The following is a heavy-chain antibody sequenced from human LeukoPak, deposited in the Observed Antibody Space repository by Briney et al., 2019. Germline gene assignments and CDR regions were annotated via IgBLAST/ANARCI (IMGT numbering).Heavy chain of an antibody. Sequence: GGSLRLSCAASGFNFDDYAMHWVRQAPGKGLEWVSGISWNSGNIAYADSVKGRFTISRDSAKTSLYLQINNLRAEDTALYYCAKAHDYGDYAGFDYWGQGTLVTVSS. V-gene: IGHV3-9*01. CDR3: AKAHDYGDYAGFDY. D-gene: IGHD4-17*01. J-gene: IGHJ4*02. CDR2: ISWNSGNI. CDR1: GFNFDDYA.